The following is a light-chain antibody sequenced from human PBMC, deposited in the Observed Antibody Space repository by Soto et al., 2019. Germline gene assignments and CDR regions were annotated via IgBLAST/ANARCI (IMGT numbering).Light chain of an antibody. J-gene: IGKJ5*01. CDR3: QQYYSYPIT. Sequence: AIRMTQSPSSLSASTGDRVTITCRASQGISSYLAWYQQKPGKAPELLIYAASTLQSGVPSRFSGSGSGTDFTLTISCLQSEDFATYYCQQYYSYPITFGQGTRWRL. V-gene: IGKV1-8*01. CDR1: QGISSY. CDR2: AAS.